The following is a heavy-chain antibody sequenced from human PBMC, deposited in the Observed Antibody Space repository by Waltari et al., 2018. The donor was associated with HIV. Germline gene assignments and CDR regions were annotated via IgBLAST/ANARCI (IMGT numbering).Heavy chain of an antibody. J-gene: IGHJ4*02. CDR3: ATSRSTYYDTGGYFDY. Sequence: EEKLMQYGAEEKKPREHQKNTWKDNENSFTRYWIGWVRQKPGKGLEWMGIIYPGDSDTRYSPSFQGQVTISADKSISTAYLQWSSLKASDTAMYYCATSRSTYYDTGGYFDYWGQGTLVTVSS. V-gene: IGHV5-51*03. D-gene: IGHD3-22*01. CDR2: IYPGDSDT. CDR1: ENSFTRYW.